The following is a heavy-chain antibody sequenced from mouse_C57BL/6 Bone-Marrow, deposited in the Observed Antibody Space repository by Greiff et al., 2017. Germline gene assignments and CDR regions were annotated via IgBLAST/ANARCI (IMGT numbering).Heavy chain of an antibody. CDR2: ISSGGSYT. J-gene: IGHJ2*01. Sequence: EVQRVESGGDLVKPGGSLKLSCAASGFTFSSYGMSWVRQTPDKRLEWVATISSGGSYTYYPASVKGRFTISRDNAKNTLYLQMSSLKSEDTAMYYCARHKAGTGFDYWGQGTTLTVSS. CDR3: ARHKAGTGFDY. CDR1: GFTFSSYG. D-gene: IGHD4-1*01. V-gene: IGHV5-6*01.